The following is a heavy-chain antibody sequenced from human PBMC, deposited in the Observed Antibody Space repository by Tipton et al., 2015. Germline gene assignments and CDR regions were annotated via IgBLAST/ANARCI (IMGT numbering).Heavy chain of an antibody. D-gene: IGHD4-23*01. CDR2: LHPADSDT. CDR3: AKVAVSGGYSYSLDL. J-gene: IGHJ2*01. V-gene: IGHV5-51*01. CDR1: GYSFTNFW. Sequence: QLVQSGAEVKKPGESVTISCKGSGYSFTNFWIAWVRQMPGKGLEWMGLLHPADSDTTYSPSFQGQVTMSVDTSITTAYLQWNSLKASDTAMYYCAKVAVSGGYSYSLDLWGRGTLVTVSS.